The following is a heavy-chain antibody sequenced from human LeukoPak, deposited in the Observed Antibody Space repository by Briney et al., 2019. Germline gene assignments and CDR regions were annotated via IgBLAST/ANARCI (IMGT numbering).Heavy chain of an antibody. V-gene: IGHV4-39*01. Sequence: SETLSLTCTVSGGSISSSSYYWGWIRQPPGKGLEWIGSIYYSGSTYYNPSLKSRVTISVDTSKNQFSLKLSSVTAADTAVYYCASPDGCSSGWYAGYWGQGTLVTVSS. CDR2: IYYSGST. D-gene: IGHD6-19*01. CDR3: ASPDGCSSGWYAGY. CDR1: GGSISSSSYY. J-gene: IGHJ4*02.